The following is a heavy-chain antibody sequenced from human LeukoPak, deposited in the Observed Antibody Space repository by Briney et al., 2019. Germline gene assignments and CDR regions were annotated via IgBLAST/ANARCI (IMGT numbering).Heavy chain of an antibody. J-gene: IGHJ4*02. D-gene: IGHD3-22*01. V-gene: IGHV3-73*01. Sequence: GGSLRLSXAASGFSFSGSAMHWVRQASGKGMEWVGQIRSKANSYATVYAASVKGRFTISRDDSKNTAYLQMNSLKTEDTAVYYCTTDPPYDGSDYPGDYWGQGTLVTVSS. CDR1: GFSFSGSA. CDR3: TTDPPYDGSDYPGDY. CDR2: IRSKANSYAT.